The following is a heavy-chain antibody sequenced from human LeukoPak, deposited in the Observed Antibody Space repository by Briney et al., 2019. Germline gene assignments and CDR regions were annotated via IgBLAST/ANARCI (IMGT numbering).Heavy chain of an antibody. CDR1: GFTFSNYA. Sequence: GGSLRLSCAASGFTFSNYAMTWVRQAPGKGLEWVSGISGSGDSTYYADSVQGWFTVSRDNSKNTLYLQINSLRAEDTALYYCAKSRYGVNRPGTFDPWGQGTLVTVSS. CDR3: AKSRYGVNRPGTFDP. V-gene: IGHV3-23*01. J-gene: IGHJ5*02. CDR2: ISGSGDST. D-gene: IGHD3-10*01.